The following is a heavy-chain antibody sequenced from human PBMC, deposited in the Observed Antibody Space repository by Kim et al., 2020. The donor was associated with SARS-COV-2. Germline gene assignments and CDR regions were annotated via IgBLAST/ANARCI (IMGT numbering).Heavy chain of an antibody. Sequence: ASVKVSCKASGYTFTSYGISWVRQAPGQGLEWMGWISAYNGNTNYAQKLQGRVTMTTDTSTSTAYMELRSLRSDDTAVYYCARDLLPAAKVVDYYYGMDVWGQGTTVTVSS. J-gene: IGHJ6*02. V-gene: IGHV1-18*04. CDR1: GYTFTSYG. CDR3: ARDLLPAAKVVDYYYGMDV. CDR2: ISAYNGNT. D-gene: IGHD2-2*01.